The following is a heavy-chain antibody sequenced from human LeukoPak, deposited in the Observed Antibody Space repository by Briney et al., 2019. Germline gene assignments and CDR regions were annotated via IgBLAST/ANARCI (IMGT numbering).Heavy chain of an antibody. Sequence: GSLRLSCAASGFTFSNAWMSWVRQAPGKGLEWVSSISDTDDSTYDADSVKGRFSISRDNSKNTLYRQMNSLRAEDTAIYYCAKGPIPCSSTSCPRSAFDIWGQGTMVTVSS. CDR3: AKGPIPCSSTSCPRSAFDI. CDR1: GFTFSNAW. J-gene: IGHJ3*02. D-gene: IGHD2-2*01. V-gene: IGHV3-23*01. CDR2: ISDTDDST.